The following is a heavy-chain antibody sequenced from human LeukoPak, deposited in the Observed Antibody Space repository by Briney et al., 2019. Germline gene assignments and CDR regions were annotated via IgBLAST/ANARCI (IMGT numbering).Heavy chain of an antibody. J-gene: IGHJ3*02. CDR3: AKSLSNYYDSSGYYPDAFDI. D-gene: IGHD3-22*01. V-gene: IGHV3-23*01. CDR1: GFTFSSYA. CDR2: ISGSGGST. Sequence: GGSLRLSYAASGFTFSSYAMSWVRQAPGKGLEWVSAISGSGGSTYYADSVKGRFTISRDNSKNTLYLQMNSLRAEDTAVYYCAKSLSNYYDSSGYYPDAFDIWGQGTMVTVSS.